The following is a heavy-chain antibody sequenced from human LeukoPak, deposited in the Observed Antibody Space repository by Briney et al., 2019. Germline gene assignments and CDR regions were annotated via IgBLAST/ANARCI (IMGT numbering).Heavy chain of an antibody. D-gene: IGHD3-22*01. CDR3: TRLGYYYDSSGIKAG. V-gene: IGHV3-73*01. CDR1: GFTFSGSA. CDR2: IRSKANSYAT. Sequence: RSGGSLRLSCAASGFTFSGSAMHWVRQASGKGLEWVGRIRSKANSYATAYAASVKGRFTISRDDSKNTAYLQMNSLKTEDTTVYYCTRLGYYYDSSGIKAGWGQGTLVTVSS. J-gene: IGHJ4*02.